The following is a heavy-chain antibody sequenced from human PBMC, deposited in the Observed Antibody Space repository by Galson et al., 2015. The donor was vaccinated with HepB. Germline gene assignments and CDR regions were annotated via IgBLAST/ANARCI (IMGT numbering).Heavy chain of an antibody. CDR3: AKDNQAGDYDYVWGSFRYASDY. V-gene: IGHV3-21*01. J-gene: IGHJ4*02. CDR2: ISSGSSYI. Sequence: SLRLSCAASGFTFSGYSMHWVRQAPGKGLEWVSSISSGSSYIYYADSVKGRFTVSRDNARNSLYLQMNSLRAEDTAVYYCAKDNQAGDYDYVWGSFRYASDYWGQGTLVTVSS. D-gene: IGHD3-16*02. CDR1: GFTFSGYS.